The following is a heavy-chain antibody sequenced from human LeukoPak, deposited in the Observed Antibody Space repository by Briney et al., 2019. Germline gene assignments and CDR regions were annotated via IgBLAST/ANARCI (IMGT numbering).Heavy chain of an antibody. CDR2: IDSDASST. CDR1: GFTFNNYW. V-gene: IGHV3-74*01. CDR3: ARDRYYNIDV. J-gene: IGHJ6*02. Sequence: PGGSLRLSCAASGFTFNNYWIHWVRQVPGKDLVWVSRIDSDASSTNYADSVKGRFTISRDNAKNTLYLQMNSLRAEDTAVYYCARDRYYNIDVWGQGTTVTVSS.